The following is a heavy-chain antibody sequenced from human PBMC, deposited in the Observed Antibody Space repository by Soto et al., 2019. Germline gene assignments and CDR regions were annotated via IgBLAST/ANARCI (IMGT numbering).Heavy chain of an antibody. CDR1: GFTFSIYA. V-gene: IGHV3-23*01. J-gene: IGHJ4*02. D-gene: IGHD2-2*01. CDR2: ISGSGGST. Sequence: EVQLLESGGGLVQPGGSLRLSCAASGFTFSIYAMSWVRQAPGKGLEWVSAISGSGGSTYYADSVKGRFTISRDNSKNTLYLQMNSLRAEDTAVYYCAKDVPDIVVVPAATFSDYWGQGTLVTVSS. CDR3: AKDVPDIVVVPAATFSDY.